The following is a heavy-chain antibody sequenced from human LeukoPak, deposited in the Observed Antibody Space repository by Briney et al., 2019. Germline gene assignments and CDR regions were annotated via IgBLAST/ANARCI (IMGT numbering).Heavy chain of an antibody. Sequence: ASVNVSCKVSGYTLTELSMHWVRQAPGKGLEWMGGFDPEDGETIYAQKFQGRVTMTEDTSTDTAYMELSSLRSEDTAVYYCATVDTANYGMDVWGQGTTVTVSS. J-gene: IGHJ6*02. CDR2: FDPEDGET. CDR3: ATVDTANYGMDV. D-gene: IGHD5-18*01. CDR1: GYTLTELS. V-gene: IGHV1-24*01.